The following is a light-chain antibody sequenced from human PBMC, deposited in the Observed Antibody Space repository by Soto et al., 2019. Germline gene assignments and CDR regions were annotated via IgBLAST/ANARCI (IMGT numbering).Light chain of an antibody. Sequence: DIQMTQSPSSLSSSVGDRVTITCRASQDLSPYVAWYQQKSGRVPELLIYSASTLQSGVPSRFSGSGSGADFSLTITSLQPEDAATYYCQKYDRGPLTFGGGTNVDI. CDR1: QDLSPY. CDR3: QKYDRGPLT. V-gene: IGKV1-27*01. J-gene: IGKJ4*01. CDR2: SAS.